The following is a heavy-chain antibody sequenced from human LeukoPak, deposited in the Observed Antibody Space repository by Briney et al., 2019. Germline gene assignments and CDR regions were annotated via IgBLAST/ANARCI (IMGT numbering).Heavy chain of an antibody. V-gene: IGHV3-74*01. CDR3: ARDYWGSGDY. CDR1: GFSFSDYW. Sequence: PGGSLRLSCAASGFSFSDYWMLWVRQAPGKGLLWVSRVKGDGSGITYADSVEGRFTISRDNAKNTLYLQMNSLRVEDTAVYYCARDYWGSGDYWGQGTLVTVSS. CDR2: VKGDGSGI. J-gene: IGHJ4*02. D-gene: IGHD7-27*01.